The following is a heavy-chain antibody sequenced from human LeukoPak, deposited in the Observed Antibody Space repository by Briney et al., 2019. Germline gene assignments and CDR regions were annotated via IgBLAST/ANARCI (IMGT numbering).Heavy chain of an antibody. CDR2: ISSNGGST. J-gene: IGHJ3*02. CDR3: VKDGGRTPRGPLDI. V-gene: IGHV3-64D*06. D-gene: IGHD3-16*01. CDR1: GFTFSSYA. Sequence: GGSLRLSCSASGFTFSSYAMHWVRQAPGKGLEYVSAISSNGGSTYYADSVKGRFTISRDNSKNTLYLQMSSLRAEDMAVYYCVKDGGRTPRGPLDIWGQGTMVTVSS.